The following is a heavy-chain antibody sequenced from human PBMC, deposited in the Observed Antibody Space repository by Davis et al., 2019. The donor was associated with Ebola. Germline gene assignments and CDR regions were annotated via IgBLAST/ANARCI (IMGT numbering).Heavy chain of an antibody. J-gene: IGHJ4*02. CDR1: GFTFSSYA. CDR2: ISGSGGST. CDR3: TRAHYDILTGYYSYFDY. V-gene: IGHV3-23*01. D-gene: IGHD3-9*01. Sequence: GGSLRLSCAASGFTFSSYAMSWVRQAPGKGLEWDSAISGSGGSTYYADSVKGRFTISRDNSKNTLYLQMNSLRAEDTAVYYCTRAHYDILTGYYSYFDYWGQGTLVTVSS.